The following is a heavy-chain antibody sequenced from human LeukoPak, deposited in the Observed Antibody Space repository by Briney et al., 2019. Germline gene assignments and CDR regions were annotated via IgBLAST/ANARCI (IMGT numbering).Heavy chain of an antibody. J-gene: IGHJ4*02. V-gene: IGHV3-21*01. CDR2: ISSSSSYI. D-gene: IGHD5-24*01. CDR1: GFTFSSYS. Sequence: SPGGSLRLSCAASGFTFSSYSMNWVRQAPGKGLEWVSSISSSSSYIYYADSVKGRFTISRDNPQNTLYLQMDSLRDEDTAVYYCAKGGRWLQSYFDYWGQGTLVTVSS. CDR3: AKGGRWLQSYFDY.